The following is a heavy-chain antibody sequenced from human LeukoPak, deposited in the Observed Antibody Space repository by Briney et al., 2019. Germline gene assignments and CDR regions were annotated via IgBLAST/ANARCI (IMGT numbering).Heavy chain of an antibody. CDR2: ISGSGGST. CDR1: GFTFSSYA. Sequence: GGSLRLSCAASGFTFSSYAMSWVRQAPGKGLEWVSAISGSGGSTYYADSVKGRFTISRDNSKNTLYLQMNSLRAEDVALYYCAKGVDCYDSSGPGDHWGQGTLVTVSS. D-gene: IGHD3-22*01. V-gene: IGHV3-23*01. CDR3: AKGVDCYDSSGPGDH. J-gene: IGHJ4*02.